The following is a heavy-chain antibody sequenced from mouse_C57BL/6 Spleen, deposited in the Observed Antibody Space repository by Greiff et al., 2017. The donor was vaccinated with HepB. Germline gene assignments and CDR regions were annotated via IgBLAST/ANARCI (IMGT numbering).Heavy chain of an antibody. J-gene: IGHJ3*01. CDR1: GFTFSSYA. Sequence: EVQLVESGEGLVKPGGSLKLSCAASGFTFSSYAMSWVRQTPEKRLEWVAYISSGGDYIYYADTVKGRFTISRDNARNTLYLQMSSLKSEDTAMYYCTRDQGDYDGFAYWGQGTLVTVSA. D-gene: IGHD2-4*01. V-gene: IGHV5-9-1*02. CDR2: ISSGGDYI. CDR3: TRDQGDYDGFAY.